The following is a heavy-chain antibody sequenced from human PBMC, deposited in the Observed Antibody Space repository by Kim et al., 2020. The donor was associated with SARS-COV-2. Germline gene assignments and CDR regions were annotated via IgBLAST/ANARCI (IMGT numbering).Heavy chain of an antibody. CDR3: ARDRNNAFDI. V-gene: IGHV3-48*02. J-gene: IGHJ3*02. Sequence: TRHRAYSEKGRFTISRDNAKNSLYLQMNSLRDEDTALYYCARDRNNAFDIWGQGTMVTVSS. CDR2: TR.